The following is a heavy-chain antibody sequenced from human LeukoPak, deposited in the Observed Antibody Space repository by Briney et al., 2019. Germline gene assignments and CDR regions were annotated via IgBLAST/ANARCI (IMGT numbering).Heavy chain of an antibody. CDR3: ARVGSYGMDV. Sequence: GGSLRLSCAASGFTFSSYNMNWVRQAPGKGLEWVSYISTSRNTIYYADSVKGRFTISRDNAKNSLYLQMNDLRAEDTAVYYCARVGSYGMDVWGQGTTVTVSS. D-gene: IGHD3-10*01. CDR2: ISTSRNTI. J-gene: IGHJ6*02. CDR1: GFTFSSYN. V-gene: IGHV3-48*01.